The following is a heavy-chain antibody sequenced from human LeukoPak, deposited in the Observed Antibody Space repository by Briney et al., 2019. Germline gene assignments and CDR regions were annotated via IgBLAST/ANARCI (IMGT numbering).Heavy chain of an antibody. V-gene: IGHV1-46*01. CDR2: INPSGGST. D-gene: IGHD3-10*01. CDR1: GYTFTSYY. Sequence: ASVKVPCKASGYTFTSYYMHWVRQAPGQGLEWMGIINPSGGSTSYAQKFQGRVTMTRDTSTSTVYMELSSLRSEDTAVYYCARGRYYGSGSPGNMDVWGKGTTVTVSS. J-gene: IGHJ6*03. CDR3: ARGRYYGSGSPGNMDV.